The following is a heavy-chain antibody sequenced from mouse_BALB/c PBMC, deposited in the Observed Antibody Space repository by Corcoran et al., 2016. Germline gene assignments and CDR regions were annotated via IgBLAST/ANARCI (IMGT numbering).Heavy chain of an antibody. CDR3: ARGSYGAMDY. CDR2: INPSSGYT. D-gene: IGHD1-1*01. J-gene: IGHJ4*01. CDR1: GYTFTSYT. V-gene: IGHV1-4*02. Sequence: QVQLQQSAAELARPGASVKMSCKASGYTFTSYTMHWVKQRPGQGLEWIGYINPSSGYTEYNQKFKDKTTLTADKSSSTAYMQLSSLTSEDSAVYYCARGSYGAMDYWGQGTSVTVSS.